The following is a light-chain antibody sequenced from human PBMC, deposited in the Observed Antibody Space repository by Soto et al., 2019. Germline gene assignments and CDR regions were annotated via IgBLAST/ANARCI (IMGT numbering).Light chain of an antibody. CDR3: HQYNIWPPLI. CDR1: QSISSY. J-gene: IGKJ4*01. V-gene: IGKV1-39*01. CDR2: AAS. Sequence: DIQMTQSPSSLSASVGDRFTITCRASQSISSYLNWYQQKPGKAPKLLIYAASSLQSGVPSRFSGSGSGTEFTLTISSLQSEDFAVYYCHQYNIWPPLIFGGGTKVDIK.